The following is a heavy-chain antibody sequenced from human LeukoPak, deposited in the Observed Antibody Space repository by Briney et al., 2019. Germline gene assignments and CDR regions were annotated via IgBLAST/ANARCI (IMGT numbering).Heavy chain of an antibody. CDR1: GGTFSSYA. CDR2: IIPIFGTA. D-gene: IGHD3-22*01. V-gene: IGHV1-69*13. Sequence: ASVKVSCKASGGTFSSYAISWVRQAPGQGLEWMGGIIPIFGTANYAQKFQGRVTITADESTSTAYMELSSLRSEDTAVYYCARAYRYDSSGYPYDYWGQGTLVTVSS. J-gene: IGHJ4*02. CDR3: ARAYRYDSSGYPYDY.